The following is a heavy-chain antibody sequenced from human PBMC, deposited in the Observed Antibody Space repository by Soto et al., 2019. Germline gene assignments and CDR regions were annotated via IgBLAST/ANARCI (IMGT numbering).Heavy chain of an antibody. V-gene: IGHV1-8*01. Sequence: ASVKVSCKASGYTFTSYDINWVRQATGQGLEWMGWMNPNSGNTGDAQKFQGRVTMTRKTSISTAYMELSSLRSEDRVVYYCARVGGRRLQYSRSWFDPWGQGTLVTVSS. D-gene: IGHD4-4*01. J-gene: IGHJ5*02. CDR3: ARVGGRRLQYSRSWFDP. CDR1: GYTFTSYD. CDR2: MNPNSGNT.